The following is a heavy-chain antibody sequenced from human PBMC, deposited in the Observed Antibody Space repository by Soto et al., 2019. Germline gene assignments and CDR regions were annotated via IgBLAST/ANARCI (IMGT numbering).Heavy chain of an antibody. CDR2: IIPLFGAA. Sequence: QVQLVQSGAEVKKPGSSVKVSCKVSGGTFSTYIISWVRQAPGHGLEWMGGIIPLFGAANYAQKFQGRVTITADTSTSTAYMELSSLRSEDTAIYYCAREDSSGYRFDYWGQGTLVTVST. D-gene: IGHD3-22*01. CDR3: AREDSSGYRFDY. J-gene: IGHJ4*02. CDR1: GGTFSTYI. V-gene: IGHV1-69*06.